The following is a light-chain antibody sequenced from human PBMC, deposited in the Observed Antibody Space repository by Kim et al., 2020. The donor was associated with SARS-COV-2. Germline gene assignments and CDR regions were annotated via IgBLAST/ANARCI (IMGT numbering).Light chain of an antibody. CDR1: QSISGY. V-gene: IGKV1-39*01. CDR3: QQSYTTPLT. J-gene: IGKJ4*01. Sequence: SASVGDRVTITCRASQSISGYLHWYQQKPGKAPKLLISAASNLQSGVPSRFSGSGSGTDFTLTISSLQPEDFAAYYCQQSYTTPLTFGGGTKLEI. CDR2: AAS.